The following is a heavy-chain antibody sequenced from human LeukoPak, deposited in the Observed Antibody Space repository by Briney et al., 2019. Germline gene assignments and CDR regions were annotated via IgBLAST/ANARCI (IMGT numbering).Heavy chain of an antibody. CDR2: IYYSGNT. V-gene: IGHV4-39*01. CDR1: GGSVSTSSYY. J-gene: IGHJ4*02. D-gene: IGHD2-21*02. CDR3: ARTQRDSLFDY. Sequence: SETLSLTCTVSGGSVSTSSYYCGGIRQPPGRGLEWIGSIYYSGNTYYNPSLKSRVTISVDTSKNQFSLKLSSVTAADTAVYYCARTQRDSLFDYWGQGTLVTVSS.